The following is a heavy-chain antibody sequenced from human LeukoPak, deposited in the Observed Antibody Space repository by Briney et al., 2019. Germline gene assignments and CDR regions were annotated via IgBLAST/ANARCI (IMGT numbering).Heavy chain of an antibody. D-gene: IGHD3-10*01. Sequence: PSETLSLTCTVSGGSISSGDYYWSWIRQPPGKGLEWIGYIDYSGSTYCNPSLKSRITISVDTSKNQFSLRLSSVTAADTAVYYCASSYGYYYYMDVWGKGTTVTVSS. CDR3: ASSYGYYYYMDV. CDR2: IDYSGST. J-gene: IGHJ6*03. V-gene: IGHV4-30-4*08. CDR1: GGSISSGDYY.